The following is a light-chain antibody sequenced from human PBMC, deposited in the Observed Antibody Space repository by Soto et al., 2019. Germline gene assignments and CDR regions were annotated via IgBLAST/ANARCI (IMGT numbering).Light chain of an antibody. CDR1: QSIVSY. CDR2: AAS. J-gene: IGKJ3*01. Sequence: DIQMTQSPSSLSASVGDRVTIICRASQSIVSYLNWYQQKPGKAPKLLVYAASSPRTGVPSRFSGSGSGTNFTLTIGSLQPEDFATYYCQRSYTSPFNFGPGTQVDVK. CDR3: QRSYTSPFN. V-gene: IGKV1-39*01.